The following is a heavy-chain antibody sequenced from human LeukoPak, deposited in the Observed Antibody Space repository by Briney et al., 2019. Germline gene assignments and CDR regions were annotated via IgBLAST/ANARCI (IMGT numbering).Heavy chain of an antibody. CDR2: IIPIFGTA. CDR3: ARRVYNWNYRTNFDY. CDR1: GGTFSSYA. Sequence: SVKVSCKASGGTFSSYAISWVRQAPGQGLEWMGGIIPIFGTANYAQKFQGRVTITADESTSTAYMELSSLRSEDTAVYYCARRVYNWNYRTNFDYWGQGTLVTVSS. V-gene: IGHV1-69*13. D-gene: IGHD1-7*01. J-gene: IGHJ4*02.